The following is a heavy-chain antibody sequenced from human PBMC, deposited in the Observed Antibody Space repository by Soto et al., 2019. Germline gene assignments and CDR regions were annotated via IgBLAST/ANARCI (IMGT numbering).Heavy chain of an antibody. Sequence: SSEALALTCAVSGDSIIGTHWGSWVCRPPGKGLEFIGETHHSRGTNYNPSLRSRVTMSLDKSKNQLSLILYSVTAADTGVYYCARYSAASGTYYFDYWGQGTLVTVS. J-gene: IGHJ4*01. V-gene: IGHV4-4*02. D-gene: IGHD6-13*01. CDR1: GDSIIGTHW. CDR3: ARYSAASGTYYFDY. CDR2: THHSRGT.